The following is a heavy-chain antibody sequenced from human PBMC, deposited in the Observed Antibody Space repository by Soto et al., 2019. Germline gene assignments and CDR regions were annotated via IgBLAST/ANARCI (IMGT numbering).Heavy chain of an antibody. D-gene: IGHD3-10*01. J-gene: IGHJ6*02. Sequence: GGSLRLSCAASGFTFSSYGMHWVRQAPGKGLEWVAVISYDGSNKYYADSVKGRFTISRDNSKNTLYLQMNSLRAEDTAVYYCAKKMVRGVYYYGMDVWGQGTTVTVSS. V-gene: IGHV3-30*18. CDR3: AKKMVRGVYYYGMDV. CDR2: ISYDGSNK. CDR1: GFTFSSYG.